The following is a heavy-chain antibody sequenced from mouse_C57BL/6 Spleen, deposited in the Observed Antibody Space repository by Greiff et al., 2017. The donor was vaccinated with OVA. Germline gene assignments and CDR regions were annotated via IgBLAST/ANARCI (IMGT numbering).Heavy chain of an antibody. CDR1: GYSFTGYY. Sequence: EVQLQQSGPELVKPGASVKISCKASGYSFTGYYMNWVKQSPEKSLEWIGEINPSTGGTTYNQKFKAKATLTVDKSSSTAYMQLKSLTSEDSAVYYCARPLLYYDAGYYYAMDYWGQGTSVTVSS. CDR3: ARPLLYYDAGYYYAMDY. V-gene: IGHV1-42*01. D-gene: IGHD2-12*01. CDR2: INPSTGGT. J-gene: IGHJ4*01.